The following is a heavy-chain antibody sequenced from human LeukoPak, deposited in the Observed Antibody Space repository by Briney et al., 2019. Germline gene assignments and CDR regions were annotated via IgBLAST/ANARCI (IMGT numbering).Heavy chain of an antibody. D-gene: IGHD3-10*01. V-gene: IGHV4-61*02. CDR3: ANTRGAFDI. Sequence: SETLSLTCTVSGGSISSGSYYWSWIRQPAGKGLEWIGRIYTSGSTNYNPSLKSRVTISVDTSKNQFSLKLSSVTAADTAVYYCANTRGAFDIWGQGTMVTVSS. CDR1: GGSISSGSYY. J-gene: IGHJ3*02. CDR2: IYTSGST.